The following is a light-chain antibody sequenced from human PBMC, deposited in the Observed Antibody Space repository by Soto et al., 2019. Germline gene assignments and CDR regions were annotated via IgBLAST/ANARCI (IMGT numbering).Light chain of an antibody. Sequence: DIQMTQSPSSLSASVGDRVTITCRASQSISNSLNWYQQKPGKAPNLLIYTASSLQSGVPSRFSGSGSGTDFTLTISSLQPEDFATYYCQQSYNTPITFGGGTKVEIK. V-gene: IGKV1-39*01. CDR3: QQSYNTPIT. CDR1: QSISNS. CDR2: TAS. J-gene: IGKJ4*01.